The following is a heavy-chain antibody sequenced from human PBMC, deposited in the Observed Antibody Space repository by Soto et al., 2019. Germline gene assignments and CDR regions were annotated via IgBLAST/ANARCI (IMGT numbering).Heavy chain of an antibody. CDR1: GFTFGSYT. J-gene: IGHJ4*02. CDR3: AKERGGSYHPKFDY. CDR2: IRGTAVTT. D-gene: IGHD2-15*01. V-gene: IGHV3-23*01. Sequence: GGSLRLSCAASGFTFGSYTMGWVRQAPGKGLEWVSSIRGTAVTTDYADSVKGRFTISRDNPKNTLYLQMNSLRAEDTAVYYCAKERGGSYHPKFDYWGQGTLVTVSS.